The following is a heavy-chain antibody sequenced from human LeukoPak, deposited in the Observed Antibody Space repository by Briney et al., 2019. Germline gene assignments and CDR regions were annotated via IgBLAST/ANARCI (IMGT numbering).Heavy chain of an antibody. CDR1: GFTFSSYG. CDR2: IRYDGSNK. V-gene: IGHV3-30*02. Sequence: GSLRLSCAASGFTFSSYGMHWVRQAPGKGLEWVAFIRYDGSNKYYADSVKGRFTISRDNSKNTLSLQMNSLRAEDTAVYYCAKGEYNTSPWDYWGQGTLVTVSS. D-gene: IGHD5-12*01. J-gene: IGHJ4*02. CDR3: AKGEYNTSPWDY.